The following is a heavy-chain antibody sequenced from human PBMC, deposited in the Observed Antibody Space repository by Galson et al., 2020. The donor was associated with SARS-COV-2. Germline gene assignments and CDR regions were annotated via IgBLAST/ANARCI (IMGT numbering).Heavy chain of an antibody. CDR2: IYHTGST. D-gene: IGHD3-16*01. CDR1: GGSISSADYY. CDR3: ARGRRTRGYGEVDY. V-gene: IGHV4-30-4*08. J-gene: IGHJ4*02. Sequence: SQTLSLTCTVSGGSISSADYYWTWIRQPPGKGLEWIGYIYHTGSTYYNPSLKSRITISVDTSKNQFSLKVNSVTAADTAVYYCARGRRTRGYGEVDYWGQGTLVTVSS.